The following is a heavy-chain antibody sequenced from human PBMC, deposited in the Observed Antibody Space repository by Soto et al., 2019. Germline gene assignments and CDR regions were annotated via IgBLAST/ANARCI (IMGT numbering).Heavy chain of an antibody. CDR1: GYTFTSYG. V-gene: IGHV1-18*01. CDR3: AGGRDGDY. J-gene: IGHJ4*02. D-gene: IGHD6-6*01. CDR2: ISAHNGNT. Sequence: QVHLVQSGAEVKKPGASVKVSCKGSGYTFTSYGITWVRQAPGQGLEWMGWISAHNGNTDYAQKLQGRVTVTRDTSTSTDYKELRSLRSDDTAVYDCAGGRDGDYRGQGALVTVSS.